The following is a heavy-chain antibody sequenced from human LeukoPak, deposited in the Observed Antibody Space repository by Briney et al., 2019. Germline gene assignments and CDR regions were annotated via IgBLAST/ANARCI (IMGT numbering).Heavy chain of an antibody. D-gene: IGHD3-10*01. J-gene: IGHJ4*02. CDR1: GFTFSSYA. CDR2: ISGSAGST. Sequence: VWSLTLSCDASGFTFSSYAMSWVRQAPGKGLECLSAISGSAGSTYYADSVKGRSTISRSNSKNTLHLQMNSQRADDTTVYYCPKVINYEGTGSYSNNDFDHWGEGKLVTVSS. CDR3: PKVINYEGTGSYSNNDFDH. V-gene: IGHV3-23*01.